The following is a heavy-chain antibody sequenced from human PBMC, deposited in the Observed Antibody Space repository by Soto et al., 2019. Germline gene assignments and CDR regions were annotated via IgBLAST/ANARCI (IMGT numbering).Heavy chain of an antibody. CDR3: ARDFYPLAYYFDP. CDR1: GYTFINHG. J-gene: IGHJ4*02. Sequence: ASVKVSCKASGYTFINHGISWVRQAPGQGLEWMGWVSGSNGKTKYAQKFQGRVTMTRETSTSTAHMELRNLTSDDTAVYFCARDFYPLAYYFDPWGQGTLVTVSS. V-gene: IGHV1-18*04. CDR2: VSGSNGKT.